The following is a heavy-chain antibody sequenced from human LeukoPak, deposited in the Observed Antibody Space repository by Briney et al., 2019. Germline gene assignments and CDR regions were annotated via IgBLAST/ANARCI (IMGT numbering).Heavy chain of an antibody. CDR2: ISSNGGST. J-gene: IGHJ4*02. CDR3: VRSSVWFDY. D-gene: IGHD6-19*01. Sequence: GGSLRLSYAASGFTFSSYAMHWVRQAPGKGLEHVSAISSNGGSTYYANSVKGRFTISRDNSKNTLYLQMGSLRAEDMAVYYCVRSSVWFDYWGQGTLVTVSS. CDR1: GFTFSSYA. V-gene: IGHV3-64*01.